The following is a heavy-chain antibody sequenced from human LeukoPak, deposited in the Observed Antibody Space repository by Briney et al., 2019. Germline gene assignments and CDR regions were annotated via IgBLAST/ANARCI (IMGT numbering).Heavy chain of an antibody. Sequence: GGSLRLSCAASGFTFSSYAVSWVRQAPGKGLEWVSAISGSGGSTYYADSVKGRFTISRDNSENTLYLQMNSLRAEDTAVYYCAKCPLGEYYDILTGYYQRYYYYGMDVWGQGTTVTVSS. CDR3: AKCPLGEYYDILTGYYQRYYYYGMDV. J-gene: IGHJ6*02. CDR2: ISGSGGST. V-gene: IGHV3-23*01. CDR1: GFTFSSYA. D-gene: IGHD3-9*01.